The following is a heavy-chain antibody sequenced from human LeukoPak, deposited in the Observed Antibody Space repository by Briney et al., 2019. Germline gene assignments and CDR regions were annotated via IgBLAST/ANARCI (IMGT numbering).Heavy chain of an antibody. V-gene: IGHV3-7*01. CDR2: IKQDGSEK. Sequence: GSLRLSCAASGFTFSSYWMTWIRQAPGKGLEWAANIKQDGSEKYYVDSVKGRFTISRDNAKNSLYLQMNSLRAEDTAVYYCARDTGGGYSCYDCWGQGTLVTVSS. D-gene: IGHD5-18*01. J-gene: IGHJ4*02. CDR3: ARDTGGGYSCYDC. CDR1: GFTFSSYW.